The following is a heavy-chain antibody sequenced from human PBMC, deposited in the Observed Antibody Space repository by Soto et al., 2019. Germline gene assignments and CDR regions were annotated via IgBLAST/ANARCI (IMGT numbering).Heavy chain of an antibody. D-gene: IGHD5-18*01. CDR3: ARDPGYSYGYN. Sequence: SVKVSCKASGGTFNNLAISWVRQAPGQGLEWMGGIIPLFGTGNYAQKFQGRVTITADESTSTAYMELNSLRSEDTAVYYCARDPGYSYGYNWGQGTLVTVSS. CDR1: GGTFNNLA. CDR2: IIPLFGTG. V-gene: IGHV1-69*13. J-gene: IGHJ4*02.